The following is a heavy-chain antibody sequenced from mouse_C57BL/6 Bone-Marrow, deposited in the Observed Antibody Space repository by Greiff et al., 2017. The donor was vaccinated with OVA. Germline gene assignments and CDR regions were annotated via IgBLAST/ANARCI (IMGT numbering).Heavy chain of an antibody. J-gene: IGHJ3*01. D-gene: IGHD1-1*02. CDR2: IDPADSYT. Sequence: QVQLQQPGAELVRPGTSVKLSCKASGYTFTSYWMHWVKQRPGQGLEWIGVIDPADSYTNYNQKFKGKATLTVDTSYSTAYMQLSSLTSEDSAVYYCARLWPFAYWGQGTLVTVSA. CDR3: ARLWPFAY. CDR1: GYTFTSYW. V-gene: IGHV1-59*01.